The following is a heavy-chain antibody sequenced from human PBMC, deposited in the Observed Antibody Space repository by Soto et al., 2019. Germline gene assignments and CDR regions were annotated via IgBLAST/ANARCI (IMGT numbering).Heavy chain of an antibody. CDR1: GFTFSTSA. J-gene: IGHJ4*02. V-gene: IGHV3-23*01. CDR3: ARDVRRYLDY. CDR2: FSASGGST. Sequence: GGSLRLSCAASGFTFSTSAMSWVRQAPGKGLEWVSSFSASGGSTYYADSVKGRFTISRDNSKNTLFLQMNSLRAEDAAVYYCARDVRRYLDYWGQGALVTVSS.